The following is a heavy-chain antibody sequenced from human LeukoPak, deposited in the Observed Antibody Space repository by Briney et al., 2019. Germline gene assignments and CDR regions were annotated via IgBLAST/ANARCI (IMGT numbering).Heavy chain of an antibody. CDR1: GGSISSGGYY. D-gene: IGHD1-14*01. CDR3: ARGAGGWITGLNWFDP. CDR2: IYYSGST. V-gene: IGHV4-31*03. J-gene: IGHJ5*02. Sequence: SQTLSLTCTVSGGSISSGGYYWSWIRQHPGKGLEWIGYIYYSGSTYYNPSLKSRVTISVDTSKNQFSLKLSSVTAADTAVYYCARGAGGWITGLNWFDPWGQGTLVTVSS.